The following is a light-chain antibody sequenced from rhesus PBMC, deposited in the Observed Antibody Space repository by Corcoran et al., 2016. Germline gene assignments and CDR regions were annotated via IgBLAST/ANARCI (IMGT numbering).Light chain of an antibody. CDR1: QSVSSS. V-gene: IGKV3-53*01. Sequence: QVILTQSPATLSLSPGERATLSCRASQSVSSSLAWYQQKPGQAPRLLIHGATSRATDIPDRFSGSGSGTEFTLTISSLEPEDFAVYYCQKYRSSPPTFGQGTKVEIK. J-gene: IGKJ1*01. CDR3: QKYRSSPPT. CDR2: GAT.